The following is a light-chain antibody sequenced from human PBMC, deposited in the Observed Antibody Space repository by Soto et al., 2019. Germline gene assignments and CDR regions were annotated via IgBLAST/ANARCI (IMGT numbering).Light chain of an antibody. V-gene: IGLV1-40*01. CDR2: VNN. CDR3: QSYDSSLSGSV. J-gene: IGLJ3*02. CDR1: SSNIGAGYD. Sequence: QSVLTQPPSVSGAPGQRVIISCTGSSSNIGAGYDVHWYQQLPGTAPKLLIYVNNNRPSGVPGRFSASKSGTSASLAITGLQAEDEGDYYCQSYDSSLSGSVFGGGTKLTVL.